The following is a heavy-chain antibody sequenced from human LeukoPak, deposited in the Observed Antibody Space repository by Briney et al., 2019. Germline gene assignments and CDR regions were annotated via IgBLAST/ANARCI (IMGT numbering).Heavy chain of an antibody. Sequence: GASVKVSCKASGYTFSSYGIRWVRQAPGQGLEWRVWISAYNGNTNYAQKLQGRVTMTTDTSTSTAYMELRSLRSDDTAVYYCARFHGVFTSYYDSRGYYPFDYWGQGTLVTVSS. V-gene: IGHV1-18*04. CDR3: ARFHGVFTSYYDSRGYYPFDY. CDR2: ISAYNGNT. CDR1: GYTFSSYG. J-gene: IGHJ4*02. D-gene: IGHD3-22*01.